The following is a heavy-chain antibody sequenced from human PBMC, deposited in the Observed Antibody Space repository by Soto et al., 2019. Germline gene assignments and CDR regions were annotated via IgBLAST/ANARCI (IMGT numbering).Heavy chain of an antibody. Sequence: GASVKVSCKASGYTFTSYAMHWVRQAPGQRLEWMGWINAGNGNTKYSQKFQGRVTITRDTSASTAYMELSSLRSEDTAVYYCAREGSGSYYNVFAFDIWGQGTMVTVSS. CDR3: AREGSGSYYNVFAFDI. V-gene: IGHV1-3*01. CDR2: INAGNGNT. CDR1: GYTFTSYA. D-gene: IGHD3-10*01. J-gene: IGHJ3*02.